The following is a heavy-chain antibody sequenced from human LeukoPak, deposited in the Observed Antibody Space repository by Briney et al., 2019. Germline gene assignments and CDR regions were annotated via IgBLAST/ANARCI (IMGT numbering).Heavy chain of an antibody. CDR3: ARVRSDFWSGYLAYGMDV. Sequence: GASVTVSCKASGYTFTSYGISWVRQAPGQGLEWMGWISAYNGNTNYAQKLQGRVTMTTDTSTSTAYMELRSLRSDDTAVYYCARVRSDFWSGYLAYGMDVWGQGTTVTVSS. D-gene: IGHD3-3*01. J-gene: IGHJ6*02. CDR2: ISAYNGNT. V-gene: IGHV1-18*01. CDR1: GYTFTSYG.